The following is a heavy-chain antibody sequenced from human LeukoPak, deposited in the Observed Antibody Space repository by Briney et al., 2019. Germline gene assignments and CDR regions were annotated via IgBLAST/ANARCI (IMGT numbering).Heavy chain of an antibody. CDR3: ARVSYCSGGSCGGF. CDR2: INPNSGGT. V-gene: IGHV1-2*02. Sequence: ASVKVSCKASGYTFTGYYMHWVRQAPGQGLEWMGWINPNSGGTNYAQKFQGRVTMTRDTSISTAYMELSSLRSEDTAVYYCARVSYCSGGSCGGFWGQGTLVTVSS. D-gene: IGHD2-15*01. CDR1: GYTFTGYY. J-gene: IGHJ4*02.